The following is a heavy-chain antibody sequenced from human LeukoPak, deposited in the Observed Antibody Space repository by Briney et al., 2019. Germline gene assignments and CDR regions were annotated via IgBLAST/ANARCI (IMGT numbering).Heavy chain of an antibody. D-gene: IGHD6-19*01. J-gene: IGHJ5*02. V-gene: IGHV3-30*02. Sequence: PGGSLRLSCVASDFTFSNFGMHWVRQAPGKGLEWLSFIRYDGSNNHHADSVKGRFSISRDNSKNTLHLQMNTLRPDDTAVYYCARTAVAGTLRWFDLWGQGTLVIVSS. CDR1: DFTFSNFG. CDR3: ARTAVAGTLRWFDL. CDR2: IRYDGSNN.